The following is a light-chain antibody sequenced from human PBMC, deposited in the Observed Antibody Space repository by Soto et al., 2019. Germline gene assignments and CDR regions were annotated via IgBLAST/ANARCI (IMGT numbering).Light chain of an antibody. V-gene: IGLV1-44*01. J-gene: IGLJ1*01. Sequence: QSALTQPPSASGTPGQRVTISCSGSDSNIGSYTVHWYQQLPGTAPKPLIHTTYQRPSGVPDRFSGSKSGTSGSLAISGLQSEDEADYYCASWDESLNGFVFGTGTKVTAL. CDR3: ASWDESLNGFV. CDR2: TTY. CDR1: DSNIGSYT.